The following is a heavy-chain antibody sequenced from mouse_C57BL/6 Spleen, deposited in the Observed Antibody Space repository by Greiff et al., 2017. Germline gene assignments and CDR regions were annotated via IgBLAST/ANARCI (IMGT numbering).Heavy chain of an antibody. CDR1: GYTFTSYT. V-gene: IGHV1-4*01. CDR3: ARTLYYYAMDY. Sequence: QVQLQQSGAELARPGASVKMSCKASGYTFTSYTMHWVKQRPGQGLEWIGYINPSSGYTKYNQKFKDKATLTADKSSSTAYMQLSSLTSEDSAVYYCARTLYYYAMDYGGQGTSVTVSS. J-gene: IGHJ4*01. CDR2: INPSSGYT.